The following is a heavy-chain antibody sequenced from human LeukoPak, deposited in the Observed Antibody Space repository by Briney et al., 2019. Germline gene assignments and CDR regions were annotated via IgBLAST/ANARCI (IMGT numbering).Heavy chain of an antibody. CDR3: ARGSRGGYNWFDP. D-gene: IGHD3-16*01. J-gene: IGHJ5*02. CDR2: IHYSGST. V-gene: IGHV4-59*01. Sequence: SETLSLTCTVSGGSISSYYWSWIRQSPGKGLEWIGYIHYSGSTNYNPSLKSRVTISVDTSKNQFSLRLNSVTAADTALYYCARGSRGGYNWFDPWGQGTLVIVSS. CDR1: GGSISSYY.